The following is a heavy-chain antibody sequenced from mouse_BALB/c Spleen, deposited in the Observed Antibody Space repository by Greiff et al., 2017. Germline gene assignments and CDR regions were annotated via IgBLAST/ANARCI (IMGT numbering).Heavy chain of an antibody. J-gene: IGHJ2*01. Sequence: EVQGVESGGGLVKPGGSLKLSCAASGFTFSDYYMYWVRQTPEKRLEWVATISDGGSYTYYPDSVKGRFTISRDNAKNNLYLQMSSLKSEDTAMYYCARVGNYWNFDYWGQGTTLTVSS. V-gene: IGHV5-4*02. CDR3: ARVGNYWNFDY. CDR2: ISDGGSYT. CDR1: GFTFSDYY. D-gene: IGHD2-1*01.